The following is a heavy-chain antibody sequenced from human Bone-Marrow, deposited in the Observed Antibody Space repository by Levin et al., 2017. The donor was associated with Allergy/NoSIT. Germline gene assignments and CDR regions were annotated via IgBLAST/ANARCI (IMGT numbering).Heavy chain of an antibody. V-gene: IGHV3-30*04. Sequence: GGSLRLSCVASGFTFSRSAIHWVRQAPGKGLEWVAVISYDGADEYYADSVRGRFTISRDNSKNTLYLQMNSLRAEDTAVYYCAKDEKNYLGTNYYYGMDVWGQGTTVTVSS. J-gene: IGHJ6*02. CDR1: GFTFSRSA. CDR3: AKDEKNYLGTNYYYGMDV. D-gene: IGHD1-1*01. CDR2: ISYDGADE.